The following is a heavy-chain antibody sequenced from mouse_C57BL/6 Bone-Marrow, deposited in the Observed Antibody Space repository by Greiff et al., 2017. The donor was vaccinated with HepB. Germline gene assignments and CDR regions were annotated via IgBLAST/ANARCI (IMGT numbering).Heavy chain of an antibody. V-gene: IGHV3-6*01. CDR1: GYSITSGYY. Sequence: VQLKESGPGLVKPSQSLSLTCSVTGYSITSGYYWNWIRQYPGNKLEWMGYISYDGSNNYNPSLKNRISITRDTSKNQFFLKLNSVTTEDTATYYCAREWLLRTAYWYFDVWGTGTTVTVSS. CDR3: AREWLLRTAYWYFDV. J-gene: IGHJ1*03. CDR2: ISYDGSN. D-gene: IGHD2-3*01.